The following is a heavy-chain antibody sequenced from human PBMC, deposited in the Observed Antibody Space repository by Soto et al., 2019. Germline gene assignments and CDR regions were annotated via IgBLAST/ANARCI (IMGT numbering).Heavy chain of an antibody. J-gene: IGHJ2*01. D-gene: IGHD3-9*01. CDR2: IYASGRT. Sequence: QVQLQESGPGLVKPSETLSLTCTVSGFSITPYFWSWIRQPAGQAPEWVGHIYASGRTTYNPSLKGRVTMFVSQTQVSLRLTSVTAADTGVYYCARHFDVDPSLDQYYFDLWGRGALVTV. V-gene: IGHV4-4*07. CDR3: ARHFDVDPSLDQYYFDL. CDR1: GFSITPYF.